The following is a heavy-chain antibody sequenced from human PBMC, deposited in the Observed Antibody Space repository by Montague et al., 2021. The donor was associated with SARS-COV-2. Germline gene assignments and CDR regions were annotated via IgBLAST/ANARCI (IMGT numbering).Heavy chain of an antibody. CDR3: AKYAATIRIAVDHMDV. V-gene: IGHV3-23*01. Sequence: SLRLSCAASGFIFSNYAMTWVRQAPGKGLEWVSTMSGRGGSRDYADSVKGRFTISRDCSKNTLYLQMNSLRAEDTAVYYCAKYAATIRIAVDHMDVWGQGTTVTVS. CDR2: MSGRGGSR. CDR1: GFIFSNYA. J-gene: IGHJ6*02. D-gene: IGHD6-19*01.